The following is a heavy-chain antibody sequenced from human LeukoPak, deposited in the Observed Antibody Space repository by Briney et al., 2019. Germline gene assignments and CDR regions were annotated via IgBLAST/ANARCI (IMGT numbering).Heavy chain of an antibody. CDR1: GFTFSSYA. V-gene: IGHV3-30*03. CDR2: ISYDGSNK. J-gene: IGHJ5*02. D-gene: IGHD6-13*01. CDR3: ARGASSSWST. Sequence: GGSLRLSCAASGFTFSSYAMSWVRQAPGKGLEWVAVISYDGSNKYYADSVKGRFTISRDNSKNTLYLQMNSLRAEDTAVYYCARGASSSWSTWGQGTLVTVSS.